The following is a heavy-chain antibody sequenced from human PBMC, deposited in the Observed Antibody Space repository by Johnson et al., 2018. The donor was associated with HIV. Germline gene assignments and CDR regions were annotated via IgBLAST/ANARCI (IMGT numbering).Heavy chain of an antibody. J-gene: IGHJ3*02. CDR3: ARGKGAAVGLDAFDI. D-gene: IGHD6-13*01. V-gene: IGHV3-23*04. Sequence: VQLVESGGTLVKPGGSLRLSCGASGFTFSDHWMQWVRQAPGKGLEWVSGISGSGASTYYADSVKGRFTISRDNSKNSLYLQMNSLRAEDTALYYCARGKGAAVGLDAFDIWGQGTMVTVSS. CDR1: GFTFSDHW. CDR2: ISGSGAST.